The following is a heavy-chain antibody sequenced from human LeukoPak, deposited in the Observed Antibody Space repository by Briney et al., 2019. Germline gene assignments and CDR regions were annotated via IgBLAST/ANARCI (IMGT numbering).Heavy chain of an antibody. Sequence: GGSLRLSCGASGFTFSSYGMSWVRQAPGKGLEWVSGINNSGDRTYYADSVKGRFTISRDNSKNIVYLQMNSLRAEDTAVYYCAELGITMIGGVWGKGTTVTISS. CDR2: INNSGDRT. CDR3: AELGITMIGGV. D-gene: IGHD3-10*02. CDR1: GFTFSSYG. V-gene: IGHV3-23*01. J-gene: IGHJ6*04.